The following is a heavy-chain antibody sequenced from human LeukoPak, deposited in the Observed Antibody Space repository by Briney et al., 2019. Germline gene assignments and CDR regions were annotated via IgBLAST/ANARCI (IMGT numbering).Heavy chain of an antibody. V-gene: IGHV3-7*01. D-gene: IGHD2-21*01. Sequence: GESLRPSCAVSGFTFSLFWMSWVRQAPGKGLEWVATINAKGREGLYVDSVKGRLIVSRDTARHPLYLRMDCLRAEDTAVYYCAREYYSSFDYWGQGSLVIVSS. CDR1: GFTFSLFW. CDR2: INAKGREG. J-gene: IGHJ4*02. CDR3: AREYYSSFDY.